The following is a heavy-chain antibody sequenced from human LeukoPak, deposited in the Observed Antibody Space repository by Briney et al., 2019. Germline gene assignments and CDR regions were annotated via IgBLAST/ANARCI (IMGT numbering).Heavy chain of an antibody. V-gene: IGHV3-15*01. CDR3: ARLWLDAFDI. CDR1: GFTFSNAW. CDR2: IKSKTDGGTT. D-gene: IGHD5-18*01. J-gene: IGHJ3*02. Sequence: GGSLRLSCAASGFTFSNAWMSWVRQAPGKGLEWVGRIKSKTDGGTTDYAAPVKGRFTISRDNSKNTLYVQMNSLRVEDTAVYYCARLWLDAFDIWGQGTMVTVSS.